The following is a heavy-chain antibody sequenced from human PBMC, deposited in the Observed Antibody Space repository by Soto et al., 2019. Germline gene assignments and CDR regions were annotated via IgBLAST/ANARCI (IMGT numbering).Heavy chain of an antibody. CDR2: IKGDETTS. D-gene: IGHD3-10*01. CDR3: ARGAFGSYYVDY. J-gene: IGHJ4*02. Sequence: VESGGASVQPGGSLRLSCAASGFIFTSYWIHWVRQAPGKGLLWMSRIKGDETTSSYADSVKGRFTISRDNAKNTVYLQMNSLRAEDTAVYYCARGAFGSYYVDYWGQGTLVTVSS. V-gene: IGHV3-74*01. CDR1: GFIFTSYW.